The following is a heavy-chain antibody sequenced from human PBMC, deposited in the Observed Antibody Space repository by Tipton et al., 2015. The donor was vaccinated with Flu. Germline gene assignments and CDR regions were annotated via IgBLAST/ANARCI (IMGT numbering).Heavy chain of an antibody. J-gene: IGHJ4*02. Sequence: TLSLTCAVSGYSISSGYYWGWIRQPPGKGLEWIGSVYHSGSTSYNPSLKSRVTISVDTSKNQLSLRLSSVTAADTAVYYCASGAYYFGSETYRDYFDYWGQGTLVTVSS. CDR2: VYHSGST. CDR1: GYSISSGYY. V-gene: IGHV4-38-2*01. CDR3: ASGAYYFGSETYRDYFDY. D-gene: IGHD3-10*01.